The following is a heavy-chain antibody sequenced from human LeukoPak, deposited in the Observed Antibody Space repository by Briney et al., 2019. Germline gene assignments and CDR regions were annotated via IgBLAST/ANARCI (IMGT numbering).Heavy chain of an antibody. CDR2: ISGSGGST. CDR3: ATLAAAGTYRSDY. CDR1: GFTFSSYA. V-gene: IGHV3-23*01. J-gene: IGHJ4*02. Sequence: GGSLRLPCAASGFTFSSYAMSWVRQAPGKGLEWVSAISGSGGSTYYADSVKGRFTISRDNSKNTLYLQMNSLRAEDTAVYYCATLAAAGTYRSDYWGQGTLVTVSS. D-gene: IGHD6-13*01.